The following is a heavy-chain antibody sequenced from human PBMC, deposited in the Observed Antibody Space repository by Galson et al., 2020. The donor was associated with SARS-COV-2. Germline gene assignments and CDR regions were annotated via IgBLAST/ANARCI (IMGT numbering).Heavy chain of an antibody. V-gene: IGHV4-59*01. CDR2: IYYSGST. CDR3: ASIGDSSGYYSSLDY. D-gene: IGHD3-22*01. Sequence: SETLSLTCTVSGGSISSYYWRWIRQPPGKGLEWIGYIYYSGSTNYNPSLKSRVTISVDTSKNQFSLKLSSVTAADTAVYYCASIGDSSGYYSSLDYWGQGTLVTVSS. CDR1: GGSISSYY. J-gene: IGHJ4*02.